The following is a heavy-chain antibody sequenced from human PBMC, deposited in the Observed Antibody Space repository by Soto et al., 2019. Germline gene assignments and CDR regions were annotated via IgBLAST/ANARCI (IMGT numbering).Heavy chain of an antibody. D-gene: IGHD3-22*01. CDR1: GFSLSTSGMC. CDR2: IDWDDDK. Sequence: GSGPTLVNPTQTLTLTCTFSGFSLSTSGMCVSWIRQPPGKALEWLALIDWDDDKYYSTSLKTRLTISKDTSKNQVVLTMTNMDPVDTATYYCARFRSYYYDSSGYYFDYWGQGTLVTVSS. V-gene: IGHV2-70*01. CDR3: ARFRSYYYDSSGYYFDY. J-gene: IGHJ4*02.